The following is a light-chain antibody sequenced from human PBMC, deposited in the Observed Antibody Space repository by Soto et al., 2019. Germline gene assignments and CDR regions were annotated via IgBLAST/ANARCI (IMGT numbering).Light chain of an antibody. V-gene: IGLV7-43*01. CDR1: TGAVTSGYY. CDR3: LLYYGGGVV. J-gene: IGLJ2*01. Sequence: QAVVTQEPSLTVSPGGTVTLTCGSSTGAVTSGYYPNWFQQKPGQPPRALIYSTTYKHSWTPARFSGSLLGGKAAVTLSGVQPEDEADYYCLLYYGGGVVFGGGTKLTVL. CDR2: STT.